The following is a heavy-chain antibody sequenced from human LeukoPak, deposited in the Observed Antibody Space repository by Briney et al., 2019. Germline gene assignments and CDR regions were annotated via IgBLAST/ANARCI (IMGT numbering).Heavy chain of an antibody. D-gene: IGHD1-14*01. V-gene: IGHV4-30-4*01. Sequence: PSQTLSLTCTVSGGSISSGDYYWSWIRQPPGKGLEWIGYIYYSGSTYYNPSLKSRVTISVDTSKNQFSLKLSSVTAADTAVYYCARDIRPYPGYDYGMDVWGQGTTVTVSS. J-gene: IGHJ6*02. CDR1: GGSISSGDYY. CDR3: ARDIRPYPGYDYGMDV. CDR2: IYYSGST.